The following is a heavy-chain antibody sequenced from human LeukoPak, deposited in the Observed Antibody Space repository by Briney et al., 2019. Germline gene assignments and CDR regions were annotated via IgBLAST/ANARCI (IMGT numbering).Heavy chain of an antibody. V-gene: IGHV1-69*05. Sequence: ASVKVSCKASGGTFSSYAISWVRQAPGQGLEWMGGIIPIFGTANYAQKFQGRVTMTIDTSTSTAYMELRSLRFDDTAVHYCARSAGNGDFDYWGQGTLVTVSS. CDR1: GGTFSSYA. D-gene: IGHD2-8*01. J-gene: IGHJ4*02. CDR2: IIPIFGTA. CDR3: ARSAGNGDFDY.